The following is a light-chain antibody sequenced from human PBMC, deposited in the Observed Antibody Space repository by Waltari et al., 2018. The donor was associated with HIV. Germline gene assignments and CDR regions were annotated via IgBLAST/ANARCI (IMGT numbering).Light chain of an antibody. CDR2: LGS. CDR1: QSLLYSNGYNY. J-gene: IGKJ4*01. CDR3: MQVLQTPLT. Sequence: DMVRTQPPLPLAVPPGEPASIPCRSSQSLLYSNGYNYLDWYLQKPGQSPQLLIYLGSNRASGVPDRFSGSGSGTDFTLKISRVEAEDVWVYYCMQVLQTPLTFGGGTKVEIK. V-gene: IGKV2-28*01.